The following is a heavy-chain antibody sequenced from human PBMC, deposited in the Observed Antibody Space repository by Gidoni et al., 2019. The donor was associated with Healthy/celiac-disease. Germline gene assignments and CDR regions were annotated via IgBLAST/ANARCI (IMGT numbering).Heavy chain of an antibody. D-gene: IGHD2-21*02. J-gene: IGHJ4*02. Sequence: QVQLVQSGSEAKKPGSSVKASWTASGGHFRSYAIRWVRQTPGQGLEWMGRIIPILGIASYAQKFQGRVTITADKSTSTAYMELSSLRSEDTAVYYCASPNYCGGDCYYFDYWGQGTLVTVSS. CDR3: ASPNYCGGDCYYFDY. CDR2: IIPILGIA. CDR1: GGHFRSYA. V-gene: IGHV1-69*04.